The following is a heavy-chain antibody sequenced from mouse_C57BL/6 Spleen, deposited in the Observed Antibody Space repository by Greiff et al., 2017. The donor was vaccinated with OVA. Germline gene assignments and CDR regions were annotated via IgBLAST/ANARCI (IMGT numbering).Heavy chain of an antibody. CDR3: ARYEYDGSWFAY. V-gene: IGHV2-9-1*01. CDR1: GFSFTSYA. CDR2: IWTGGGT. J-gene: IGHJ3*01. D-gene: IGHD2-4*01. Sequence: VKLVESGPGLVAPSQSLSITCTVSGFSFTSYAISWVRQPPGKGLEWLGVIWTGGGTNYNSALKSRLSISKDNSTSQVFLKMNSLQTDDTARYYCARYEYDGSWFAYWGQGTLVTVSA.